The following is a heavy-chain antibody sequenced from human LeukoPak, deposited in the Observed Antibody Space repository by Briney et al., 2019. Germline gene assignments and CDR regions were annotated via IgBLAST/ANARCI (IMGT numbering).Heavy chain of an antibody. D-gene: IGHD6-19*01. V-gene: IGHV4-34*01. Sequence: SETLSLTCAVYGGSFSGYYWSWIRQPPGKGLEWIGEINHSGSTNYNPSLKSRVTISVDTSKNQFSLKLSSVTAADTAVYYCAAYSSGWSPDFDYWGQGTLVTVSS. CDR3: AAYSSGWSPDFDY. J-gene: IGHJ4*02. CDR2: INHSGST. CDR1: GGSFSGYY.